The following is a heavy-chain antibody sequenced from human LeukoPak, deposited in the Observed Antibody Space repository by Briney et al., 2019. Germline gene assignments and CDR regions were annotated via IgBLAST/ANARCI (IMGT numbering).Heavy chain of an antibody. Sequence: GAPVKVSCKTSGYTFTGHYMHWVRQVPGQGLEWVGWISNSGGTNYAQKFQGRVTMTRDRSISTAYMELSWLRSDDTALYYCAREGRLSVTYYGGGWFDPWGQGTLVSVSS. D-gene: IGHD4-23*01. CDR1: GYTFTGHY. CDR2: ISNSGGT. J-gene: IGHJ5*02. V-gene: IGHV1-2*02. CDR3: AREGRLSVTYYGGGWFDP.